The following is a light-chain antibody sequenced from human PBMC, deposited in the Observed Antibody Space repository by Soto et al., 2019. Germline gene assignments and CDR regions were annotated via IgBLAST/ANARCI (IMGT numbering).Light chain of an antibody. CDR1: SSDVGGYDY. CDR3: SSYTSSSTYV. Sequence: QSVLTQPASVSGSPGQSITISCTGTSSDVGGYDYVSWYQQHPGQAPALMIYDVSNRPSGVSSRFSGSKYGNTASLTISGLQAEDEADYYCSSYTSSSTYVFGTGTKVTVL. V-gene: IGLV2-14*03. CDR2: DVS. J-gene: IGLJ1*01.